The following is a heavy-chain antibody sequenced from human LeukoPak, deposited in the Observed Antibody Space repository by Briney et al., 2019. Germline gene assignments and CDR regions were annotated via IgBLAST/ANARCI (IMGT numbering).Heavy chain of an antibody. D-gene: IGHD5-18*01. V-gene: IGHV1-18*04. CDR2: ISAYNGNT. CDR3: ARGFVDTAMVNPFDY. J-gene: IGHJ4*02. Sequence: AAVKVSCKTSGYTFTNNGINWVRQAPGQGLEWMGWISAYNGNTNYAQKLQGRVTMTTDTSTSTAYMELRSLRSDDTAVYYCARGFVDTAMVNPFDYWGQGTLVTVSS. CDR1: GYTFTNNG.